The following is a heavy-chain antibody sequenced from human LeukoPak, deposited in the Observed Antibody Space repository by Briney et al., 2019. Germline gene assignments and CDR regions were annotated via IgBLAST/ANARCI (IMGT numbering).Heavy chain of an antibody. V-gene: IGHV4-59*01. J-gene: IGHJ4*02. Sequence: SETLSLTCSVSGGSIYTYYWSWVRQSPGKGLEWIGYIYHSGSTNYNPSLKSRVTISVDTSKNQFSLKLSSVTAADTAVYYCARVNRAVAAALDYWGQGTLVTVSS. D-gene: IGHD6-13*01. CDR1: GGSIYTYY. CDR3: ARVNRAVAAALDY. CDR2: IYHSGST.